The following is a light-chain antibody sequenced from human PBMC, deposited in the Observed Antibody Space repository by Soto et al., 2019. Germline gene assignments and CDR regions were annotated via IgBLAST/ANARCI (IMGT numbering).Light chain of an antibody. V-gene: IGLV2-14*03. CDR1: SSDVGGDNY. CDR2: DVD. CDR3: SSPATSTTLVV. Sequence: QSVLTQPASVSGSPGQSISISCSRISSDVGGDNYVSWYQHHPGKAPKLIIYDVDDRATGVSNRFSGSQSGNAASLTISGLQPEDEADYYCSSPATSTTLVVFGGGTQLTVL. J-gene: IGLJ2*01.